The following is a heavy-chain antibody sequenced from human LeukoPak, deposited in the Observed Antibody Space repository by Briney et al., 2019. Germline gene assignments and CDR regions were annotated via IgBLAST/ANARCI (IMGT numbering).Heavy chain of an antibody. D-gene: IGHD5-12*01. Sequence: SETLSLTCTVSGGSISSGGYYWSWIRQPPGKGLEWIGYIYHSGSTYYNPSLKSRVTISVDTSKNQFSLKLSSVTAADTAVYYCARGYSGYDLEDWFDPWGQGTLVTVSS. V-gene: IGHV4-30-2*01. CDR2: IYHSGST. CDR1: GGSISSGGYY. CDR3: ARGYSGYDLEDWFDP. J-gene: IGHJ5*02.